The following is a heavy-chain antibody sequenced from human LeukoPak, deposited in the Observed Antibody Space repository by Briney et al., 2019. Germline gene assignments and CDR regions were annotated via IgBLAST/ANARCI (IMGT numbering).Heavy chain of an antibody. Sequence: SETLSLTCTVSGGSIGSGGYSWNWIRQPPGKGLEWIGDIYHSGSTYYNPSLESRVTISIDRSKNQFSLKLRSVTAADTAVYYCARDRNYGDYGSYYFDHWGQGILVTVSS. CDR2: IYHSGST. V-gene: IGHV4-30-2*01. J-gene: IGHJ4*02. CDR3: ARDRNYGDYGSYYFDH. D-gene: IGHD4-17*01. CDR1: GGSIGSGGYS.